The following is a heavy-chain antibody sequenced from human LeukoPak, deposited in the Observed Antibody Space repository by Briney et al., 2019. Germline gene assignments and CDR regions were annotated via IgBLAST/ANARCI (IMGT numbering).Heavy chain of an antibody. CDR2: IKSKTDGGTT. V-gene: IGHV3-15*01. J-gene: IGHJ3*02. D-gene: IGHD2-2*01. CDR3: TTARDIVVVPAADAFDI. Sequence: PGGSLRLSCAASGFTFSNAWMSWVRQAPGKGLEWVGRIKSKTDGGTTDYAAPVKGGFTISRDDSKNTLYLQMNSLKTEDTAVYYCTTARDIVVVPAADAFDIWGQGTMVTVSS. CDR1: GFTFSNAW.